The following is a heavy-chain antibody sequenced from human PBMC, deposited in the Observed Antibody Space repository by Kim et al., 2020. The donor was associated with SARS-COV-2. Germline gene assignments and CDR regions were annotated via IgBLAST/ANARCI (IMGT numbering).Heavy chain of an antibody. CDR3: AKNIFEGGTYMVGATMWAFDI. J-gene: IGHJ3*02. D-gene: IGHD1-26*01. V-gene: IGHV3-23*01. CDR2: ISGSGGST. CDR1: GFTFSSYA. Sequence: GGSLRLSCAASGFTFSSYAMSWVRQAPGKGLEWVSAISGSGGSTYYADSVKGRFTISRDNSKNTLYLQMNSLRAEDTAVYYCAKNIFEGGTYMVGATMWAFDIWGQGTMVTVSS.